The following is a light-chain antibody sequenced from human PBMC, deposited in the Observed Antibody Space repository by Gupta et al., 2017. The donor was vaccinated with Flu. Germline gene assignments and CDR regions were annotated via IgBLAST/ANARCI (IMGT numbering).Light chain of an antibody. CDR2: GAS. J-gene: IGKJ3*01. V-gene: IGKV3-15*01. Sequence: PATLSLSPGERATLSCRASQSVSSNLAWYQQKPGQAPRLLIYGASTRATGIPARFSGSGSGTEFTLTISSLQSEDFAVYYCQQYNNWPPVFGPGTKVDIK. CDR3: QQYNNWPPV. CDR1: QSVSSN.